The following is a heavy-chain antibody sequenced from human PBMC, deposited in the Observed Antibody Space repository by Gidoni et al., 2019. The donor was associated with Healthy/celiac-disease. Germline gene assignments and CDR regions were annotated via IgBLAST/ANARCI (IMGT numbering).Heavy chain of an antibody. Sequence: EVQLVESGGGLVKPGGSLRLSCAASGFTFSSYSMNWVRQAPGKGLEWVSSISSSSSYIYYADSVKGRFTISRDNAKNSLYLQMNSLRAEDTAVYYCARAEDIVVVTGAFDIWGQGTMVTVSS. CDR2: ISSSSSYI. CDR1: GFTFSSYS. CDR3: ARAEDIVVVTGAFDI. J-gene: IGHJ3*02. D-gene: IGHD2-21*02. V-gene: IGHV3-21*01.